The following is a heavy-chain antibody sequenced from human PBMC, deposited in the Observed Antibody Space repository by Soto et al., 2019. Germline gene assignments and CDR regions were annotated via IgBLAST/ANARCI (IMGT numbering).Heavy chain of an antibody. D-gene: IGHD2-2*02. CDR3: ATVLVPPPTPGWFDP. V-gene: IGHV3-30-3*01. CDR1: GFTFSSYA. Sequence: GGSLRLSCAASGFTFSSYAMHWVRQAPGKGLEWVAVISYDGSNKYYADSVKGRFTISRDNSKNTLYLQMNSLRAEDTAVYYCATVLVPPPTPGWFDPWGRGTLVTVSS. CDR2: ISYDGSNK. J-gene: IGHJ5*02.